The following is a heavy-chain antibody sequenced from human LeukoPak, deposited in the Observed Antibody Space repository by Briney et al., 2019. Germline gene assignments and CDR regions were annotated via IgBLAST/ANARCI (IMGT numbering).Heavy chain of an antibody. V-gene: IGHV4-39*07. D-gene: IGHD3-10*01. J-gene: IGHJ5*02. Sequence: SEILSLTCTVSGGSISSSSYYWGWIRQPPGKGLEWIGSIYYSGSTYYNPSLKSRVTISVDTFKNQFSLKLSSVTAADTAVYYCARAYYGSGNRFDPWGQGTLVTVSS. CDR1: GGSISSSSYY. CDR3: ARAYYGSGNRFDP. CDR2: IYYSGST.